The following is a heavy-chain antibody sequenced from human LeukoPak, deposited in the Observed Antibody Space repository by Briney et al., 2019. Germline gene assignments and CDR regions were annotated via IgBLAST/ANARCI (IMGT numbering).Heavy chain of an antibody. D-gene: IGHD3-9*01. Sequence: SETLSLTCTVSGGSISSSSFYWGWIRQPPGKGLEWIVRIYYSGSTYYNPSLKSPVTISVDTSKNHFSLQLSSVTAADTAVYYCARHPRLRYFDWSDYWGQGTLVTVSS. V-gene: IGHV4-39*01. CDR2: IYYSGST. J-gene: IGHJ4*02. CDR3: ARHPRLRYFDWSDY. CDR1: GGSISSSSFY.